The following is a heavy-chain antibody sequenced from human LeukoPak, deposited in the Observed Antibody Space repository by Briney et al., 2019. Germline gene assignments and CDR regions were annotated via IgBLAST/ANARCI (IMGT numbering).Heavy chain of an antibody. V-gene: IGHV3-21*01. CDR3: ARGHYDVLAASYKWTPDY. D-gene: IGHD3-9*01. Sequence: GGSLRLSCAASGFTFNTFNMNWVRQAPGKGLEWVSSITSGGDYIYYADSVKGRFTTSRDNARNSLSLQLNSLRVEDTAVYYCARGHYDVLAASYKWTPDYWGQGTLVTVSS. J-gene: IGHJ4*02. CDR2: ITSGGDYI. CDR1: GFTFNTFN.